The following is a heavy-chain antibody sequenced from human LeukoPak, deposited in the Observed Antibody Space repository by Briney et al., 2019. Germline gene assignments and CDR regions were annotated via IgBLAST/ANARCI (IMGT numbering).Heavy chain of an antibody. D-gene: IGHD3-16*02. J-gene: IGHJ4*02. Sequence: KSSETLSLTCTVSGGSISSYYWSWIRQPPGKGLEWIGEINHSGSTNYNPSLKSRVTISVDTSKNQFSLKLSSVTAADTAVYYCARNLYDYVWGSYRQGGNFDYWGQGTLVTVSS. V-gene: IGHV4-34*01. CDR3: ARNLYDYVWGSYRQGGNFDY. CDR1: GGSISSYY. CDR2: INHSGST.